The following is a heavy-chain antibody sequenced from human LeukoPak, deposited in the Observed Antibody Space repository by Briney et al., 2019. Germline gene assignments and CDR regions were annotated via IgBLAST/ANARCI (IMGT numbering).Heavy chain of an antibody. J-gene: IGHJ6*02. Sequence: SETLSLTCTVPGGSISSGDYYWSWIRQPPGKGLEWIGYIYYSGSTYYNPSLKSRVTISVDTSKNQFSLKLSSVTAADTAVYYCARGSPDEYYDYNTYYYYGMDVWGQGTTVTVSS. V-gene: IGHV4-30-4*01. CDR1: GGSISSGDYY. CDR3: ARGSPDEYYDYNTYYYYGMDV. D-gene: IGHD3-3*01. CDR2: IYYSGST.